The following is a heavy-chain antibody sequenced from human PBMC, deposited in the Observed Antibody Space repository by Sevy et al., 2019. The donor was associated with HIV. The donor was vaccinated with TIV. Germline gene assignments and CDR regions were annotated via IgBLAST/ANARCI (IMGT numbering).Heavy chain of an antibody. J-gene: IGHJ6*02. D-gene: IGHD4-4*01. Sequence: GGSLRLPCAASGFTFSSYGMHWVRQAPGKGLEWVAVIWYDGSNKYYADSVKGRFTISRDNSKNTLYLQMNSLRAEDTAVYYCARDQDYSNPYYYYYYGMDVWGQGTTVTVSS. CDR2: IWYDGSNK. V-gene: IGHV3-33*01. CDR1: GFTFSSYG. CDR3: ARDQDYSNPYYYYYYGMDV.